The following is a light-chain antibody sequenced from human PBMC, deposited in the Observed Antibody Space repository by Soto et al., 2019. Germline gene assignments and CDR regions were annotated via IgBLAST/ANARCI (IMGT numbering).Light chain of an antibody. V-gene: IGKV1-39*01. CDR3: QPSYSTPQT. CDR1: QSISSY. CDR2: AAS. J-gene: IGKJ1*01. Sequence: DIQITQSPSSLSASVGDRVTITCRASQSISSYLNWYQQKPGKAPKLLIYAASSLQSGVPSRFSGSGSGTDFTLTISSLQPEDFATYYCQPSYSTPQTFGQGTKVDIK.